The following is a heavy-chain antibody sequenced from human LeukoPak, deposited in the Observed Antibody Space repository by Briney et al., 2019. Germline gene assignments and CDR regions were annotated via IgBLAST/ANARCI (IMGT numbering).Heavy chain of an antibody. CDR2: IYYSGST. Sequence: PSETLSLTCTVSGGSISSSSYYWGWIRQPPGKGLEWIGSIYYSGSTYYNPSLKSRVTISVDTSKNQFSLKLSSVTAADTAVYYCARRGYSYGLVARGPYYFDYWGQGTLVTVSS. J-gene: IGHJ4*02. D-gene: IGHD5-18*01. V-gene: IGHV4-39*07. CDR3: ARRGYSYGLVARGPYYFDY. CDR1: GGSISSSSYY.